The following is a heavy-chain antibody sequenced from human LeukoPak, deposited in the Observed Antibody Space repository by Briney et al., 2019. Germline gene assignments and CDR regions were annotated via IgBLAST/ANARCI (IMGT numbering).Heavy chain of an antibody. Sequence: GGSLRLSCAASGFTFSDYYMSWIRQAPGKGLEWVSYISGSSSFTKYADSVKGRFTISRDNAKNSLYLQMSSLRAEDTAVYYCGKRLTSWELEYWGQGTLVTVSS. CDR1: GFTFSDYY. CDR2: ISGSSSFT. CDR3: GKRLTSWELEY. J-gene: IGHJ4*02. D-gene: IGHD1-26*01. V-gene: IGHV3-11*03.